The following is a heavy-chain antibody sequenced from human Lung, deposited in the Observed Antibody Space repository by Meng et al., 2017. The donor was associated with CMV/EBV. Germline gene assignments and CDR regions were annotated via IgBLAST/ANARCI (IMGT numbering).Heavy chain of an antibody. Sequence: QVQLQQWGAGLLKPSATLSLTCARYGGSFSGYYWSWIRQPPGKGLEWIGEINHSGSTNYNPSLKSRVTISVDTSKNQFSLKLSSVTAADTAVYYCARASARVAAAGRRDLRYWGQGTLVTVSS. V-gene: IGHV4-34*01. D-gene: IGHD6-13*01. CDR1: GGSFSGYY. CDR3: ARASARVAAAGRRDLRY. CDR2: INHSGST. J-gene: IGHJ4*02.